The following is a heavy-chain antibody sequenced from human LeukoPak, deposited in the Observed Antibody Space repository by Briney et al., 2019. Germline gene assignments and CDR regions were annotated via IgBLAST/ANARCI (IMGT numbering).Heavy chain of an antibody. CDR3: ARDPRRYSYGYSFDY. V-gene: IGHV3-66*01. J-gene: IGHJ4*02. Sequence: PGGSLRLSCAASGFTVSSSYMSWVRRAPGKGLEWVSVIYSGGSTYYADSVKGRFTISRDNAKNSLYLQMNSLRAEDTAVYYCARDPRRYSYGYSFDYWGQGTLVTVSS. CDR1: GFTVSSSY. D-gene: IGHD5-18*01. CDR2: IYSGGST.